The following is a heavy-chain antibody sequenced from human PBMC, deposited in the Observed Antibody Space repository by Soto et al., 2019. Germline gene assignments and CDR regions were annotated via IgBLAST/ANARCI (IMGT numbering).Heavy chain of an antibody. J-gene: IGHJ4*02. D-gene: IGHD2-15*01. CDR2: IYYSGST. Sequence: PSETLSLTCAVYGGSFSGYYWGWIRQPPGKGLEWIGSIYYSGSTYYNPSLKSRVTISVDTSKNQFSLKLSSVTAADTAVYYCARRGYCSGGSCYPTTFDYWGQGTLVPVSS. V-gene: IGHV4-39*01. CDR3: ARRGYCSGGSCYPTTFDY. CDR1: GGSFSGYY.